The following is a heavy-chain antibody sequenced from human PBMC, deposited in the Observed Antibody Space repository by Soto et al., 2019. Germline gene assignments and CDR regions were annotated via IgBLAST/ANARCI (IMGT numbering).Heavy chain of an antibody. CDR1: GGSISSYY. CDR2: IYYSGST. D-gene: IGHD2-21*02. CDR3: AREQVTAIAFDI. V-gene: IGHV4-59*01. Sequence: SETLSLTCTVSGGSISSYYWSWIRQPPGKGLEWIGYIYYSGSTNYNPSLKSRVTISVDTSKNQFSLKLSSVTAADTAVYYCAREQVTAIAFDIWGRGTMVTVSS. J-gene: IGHJ3*02.